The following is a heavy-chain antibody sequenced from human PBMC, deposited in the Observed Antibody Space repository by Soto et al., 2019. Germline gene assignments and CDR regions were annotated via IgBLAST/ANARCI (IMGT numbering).Heavy chain of an antibody. J-gene: IGHJ6*03. V-gene: IGHV3-33*01. D-gene: IGHD3-3*01. Sequence: QVQLVASGGGVVQPGMSLRLSCAASGFTFSSYGMHWVRQAPGKGMGWVAVIWSDGSSKYYADSGKGRVTIAKDNTTSTLYLQMNTVSAEDPAVYYCAGGRRDKRPISLWGGYEDNYYSYYMDVWGKGTTVTVSS. CDR3: AGGRRDKRPISLWGGYEDNYYSYYMDV. CDR1: GFTFSSYG. CDR2: IWSDGSSK.